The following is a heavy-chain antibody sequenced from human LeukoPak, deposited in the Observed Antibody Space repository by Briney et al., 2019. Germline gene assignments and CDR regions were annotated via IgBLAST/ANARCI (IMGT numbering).Heavy chain of an antibody. D-gene: IGHD3-22*01. J-gene: IGHJ4*02. CDR3: ARDSPTYYYDSSGYYQRKLVDY. Sequence: ASVKVSCKASGYTFTSYGISWVRQAPGQGLEWMGWISAYNGNTNYAQKLQGRVTMTTDTSTSTAYMELRSLRSDDTAVYYCARDSPTYYYDSSGYYQRKLVDYWGQGTLVTVSS. V-gene: IGHV1-18*01. CDR1: GYTFTSYG. CDR2: ISAYNGNT.